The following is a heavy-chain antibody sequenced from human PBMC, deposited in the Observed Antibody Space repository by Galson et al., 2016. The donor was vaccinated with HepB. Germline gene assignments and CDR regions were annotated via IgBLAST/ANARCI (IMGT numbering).Heavy chain of an antibody. CDR3: AKANIIMVTLGIYLDT. J-gene: IGHJ5*02. D-gene: IGHD2/OR15-2a*01. Sequence: SLRLSCAASGFTFSSYEMNWVRQAPGKGLEWVSYISSSGSTIYYADSVKGRFAISRDNSKNTLFLQMNGLRADDTAVYYCAKANIIMVTLGIYLDTWGPGTLVTVSS. CDR2: ISSSGSTI. CDR1: GFTFSSYE. V-gene: IGHV3-48*03.